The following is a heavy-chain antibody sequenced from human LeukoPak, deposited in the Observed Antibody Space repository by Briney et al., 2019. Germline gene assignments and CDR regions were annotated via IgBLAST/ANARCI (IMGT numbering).Heavy chain of an antibody. CDR2: INPNNGDT. Sequence: ASVKVSCRASGYTFSSNFDINWVRQAPGQGLEWMGRINPNNGDTNCAQNFQGRVTMTRDTSISTAYMEMTSLTSDDTAVYWCAIGMMAAGTFDRWGQGTLVTVSS. CDR3: AIGMMAAGTFDR. J-gene: IGHJ4*02. D-gene: IGHD6-13*01. CDR1: GYTFSSNFD. V-gene: IGHV1-2*06.